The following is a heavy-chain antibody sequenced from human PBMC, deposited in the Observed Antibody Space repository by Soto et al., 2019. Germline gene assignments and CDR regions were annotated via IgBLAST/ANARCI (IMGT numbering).Heavy chain of an antibody. J-gene: IGHJ6*03. CDR1: GGSISSYY. Sequence: QVQLQESGPGLVKPSETLSLTCTVSGGSISSYYWSWIRQPPGKGLEWIGYIYYSGSTNYNPSLKSRVTISVDTSKNQFSLKLSSVTAADTVVYYCARHIGLAAAGRIMDVWGKGTTVTVSS. CDR3: ARHIGLAAAGRIMDV. CDR2: IYYSGST. D-gene: IGHD6-13*01. V-gene: IGHV4-59*08.